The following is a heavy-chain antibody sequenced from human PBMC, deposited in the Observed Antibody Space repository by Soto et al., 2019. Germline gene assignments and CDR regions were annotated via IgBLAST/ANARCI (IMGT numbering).Heavy chain of an antibody. CDR2: ISGSEDNI. CDR1: GFPFSNYY. Sequence: PGGSLRLSCVASGFPFSNYYMDWVRQAPGKGLEWVAVISGSEDNIHYADSVKGRFTISRDTSKNQFSLQLNSVTPEDTAVYYCVRLVGDSWLDHWGQGTLVTVSS. V-gene: IGHV3-23*01. D-gene: IGHD3-9*01. CDR3: VRLVGDSWLDH. J-gene: IGHJ4*02.